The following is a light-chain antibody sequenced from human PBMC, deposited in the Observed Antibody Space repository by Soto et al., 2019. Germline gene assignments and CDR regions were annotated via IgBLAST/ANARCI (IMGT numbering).Light chain of an antibody. Sequence: EIVLTQSPGTLSLSPGERATLSCRASQSVSSSYLAWYQQKPGQPPRLLIYAASSRATGIPDRFSGSGSGTDLTLTICRLEPEDFAVYYCQQYDNSLYTFGQGTKLEIK. J-gene: IGKJ2*01. V-gene: IGKV3-20*01. CDR2: AAS. CDR3: QQYDNSLYT. CDR1: QSVSSSY.